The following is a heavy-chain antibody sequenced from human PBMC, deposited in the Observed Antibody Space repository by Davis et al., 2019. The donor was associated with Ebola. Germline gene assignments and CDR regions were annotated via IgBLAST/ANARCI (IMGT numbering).Heavy chain of an antibody. CDR1: GFTFSSYA. V-gene: IGHV3-23*01. J-gene: IGHJ5*02. CDR3: ARPLRPRDPWFDP. D-gene: IGHD4-17*01. CDR2: ISGSGDST. Sequence: GESLKISCAASGFTFSSYAMSWVRQAPGKGLEWVSAISGSGDSTYYADSVKGRFTISRDNAKNTLYLQMNSLRAEDTAVYYCARPLRPRDPWFDPWGQGTLVTVSS.